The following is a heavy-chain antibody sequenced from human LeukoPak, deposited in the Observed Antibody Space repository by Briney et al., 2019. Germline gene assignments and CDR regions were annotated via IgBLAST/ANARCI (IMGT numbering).Heavy chain of an antibody. CDR3: ARTRLGYCSSTSCYPYYFDY. Sequence: SETLSLTCTVSGGSISSSNYYWGWIRQPPGKGLEWIGSIYYSGSTYYNPSLKSRVTISVDTSKNQFSLKLSSVTAADTAVYYCARTRLGYCSSTSCYPYYFDYWGQGTLVTVSS. J-gene: IGHJ4*02. D-gene: IGHD2-2*01. CDR1: GGSISSSNYY. V-gene: IGHV4-39*01. CDR2: IYYSGST.